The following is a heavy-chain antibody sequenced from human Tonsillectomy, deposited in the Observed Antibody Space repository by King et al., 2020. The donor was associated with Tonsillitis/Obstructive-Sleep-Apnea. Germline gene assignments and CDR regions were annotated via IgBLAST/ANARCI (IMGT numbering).Heavy chain of an antibody. Sequence: QLVQSGAEVKKPGASVKVSCKASGYTFTSYDINWVRQATGQGLEWMGWMNPNSGNTGYAQKFQGRVTMTRNTSISTAYMELSSLRSEETAVYYWERDRIHNWKYGNVDYWGQGTLVTVSS. D-gene: IGHD1-7*01. CDR2: MNPNSGNT. CDR1: GYTFTSYD. CDR3: ERDRIHNWKYGNVDY. V-gene: IGHV1-8*01. J-gene: IGHJ4*02.